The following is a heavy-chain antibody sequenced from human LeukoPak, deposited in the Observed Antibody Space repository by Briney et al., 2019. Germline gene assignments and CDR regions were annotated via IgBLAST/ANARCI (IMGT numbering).Heavy chain of an antibody. J-gene: IGHJ4*02. Sequence: SETLSLTCAVSGGSISSGGFSWSWIRPPPGKGLEWIGYIYHSGSTYYNPSLKSRVTISVDRSKIQFSLKLSSVTAADTAVYYCASSLSSSWYKGFDYWGQGTLVTVSS. CDR1: GGSISSGGFS. CDR2: IYHSGST. CDR3: ASSLSSSWYKGFDY. D-gene: IGHD6-13*01. V-gene: IGHV4-30-2*01.